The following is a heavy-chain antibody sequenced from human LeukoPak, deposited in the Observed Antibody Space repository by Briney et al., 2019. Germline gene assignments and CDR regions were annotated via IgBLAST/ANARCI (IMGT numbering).Heavy chain of an antibody. J-gene: IGHJ6*03. CDR2: INWNGGST. Sequence: GGSLRLSCAASGFTFDDYGMSWVRQAPGKGLEWVSGINWNGGSTGYADSVKGRFTISRDNAKNSLYLQMNSLRAEDTALYYCARAIAAAGTGYDYYYYMDVWGKGTTVTVSS. D-gene: IGHD6-13*01. CDR3: ARAIAAAGTGYDYYYYMDV. V-gene: IGHV3-20*04. CDR1: GFTFDDYG.